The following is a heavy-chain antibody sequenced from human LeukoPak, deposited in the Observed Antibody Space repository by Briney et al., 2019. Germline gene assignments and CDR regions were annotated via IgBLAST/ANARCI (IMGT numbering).Heavy chain of an antibody. D-gene: IGHD2-8*01. CDR1: GFXFSDSA. CDR3: TTPNEGNWFDP. CDR2: IRDKGYGHAT. Sequence: GGSLRLSCGASGFXFSDSAIHWVRQASGKGLEWVGRIRDKGYGHATAYAASVKGRFTLSRDDSRNTAYLQMDSLKTEDTALYYCTTPNEGNWFDPWGQGTLVTVSS. V-gene: IGHV3-73*01. J-gene: IGHJ5*02.